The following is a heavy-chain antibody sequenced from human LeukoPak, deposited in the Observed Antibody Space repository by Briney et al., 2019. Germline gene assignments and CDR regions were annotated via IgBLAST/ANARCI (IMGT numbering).Heavy chain of an antibody. CDR2: ISYDGSNK. V-gene: IGHV3-30*18. Sequence: PGRSLRLSCAASGFAFISYALHWVRQTPGKGLEWVAVISYDGSNKYYADSVKGRFTISRDNSKNTLYLQMNSLRAEDTAVYYCAKSFSGWELLDAFDIWSQGTMVTVSS. J-gene: IGHJ3*02. D-gene: IGHD1-26*01. CDR3: AKSFSGWELLDAFDI. CDR1: GFAFISYA.